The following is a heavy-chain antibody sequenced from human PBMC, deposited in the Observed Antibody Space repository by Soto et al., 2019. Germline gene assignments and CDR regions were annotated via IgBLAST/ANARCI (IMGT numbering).Heavy chain of an antibody. D-gene: IGHD1-26*01. CDR1: GFTLTTYS. CDR3: AREDGVVGATSAFDY. V-gene: IGHV3-21*01. J-gene: IGHJ4*02. CDR2: INGRGNYK. Sequence: KPGGSLRLSCAASGFTLTTYSMNWVRQSPGMGLEWVSSINGRGNYKYYTDSVEGRFTISRDNAQNSLYLQMNSLRAEDTAVYYCAREDGVVGATSAFDYWGQGTLVTV.